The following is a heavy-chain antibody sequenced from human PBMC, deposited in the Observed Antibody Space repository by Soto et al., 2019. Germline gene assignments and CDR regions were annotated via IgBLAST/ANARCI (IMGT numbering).Heavy chain of an antibody. CDR2: IWHGCST. CDR3: ARYSSASCAPASCFDY. Sequence: QVQLVQSGAGVMKPGSSVTVSCKVSGGSFTSYVFGWVRQPPGKGLEWVGGIWHGCSTTYNPSLMGRVTISIDASKNQSFLTLHSVTAADTAVYYCARYSSASCAPASCFDYWGQGTLVTVSS. D-gene: IGHD2-2*01. CDR1: GGSFTSYV. V-gene: IGHV4-59*13. J-gene: IGHJ4*02.